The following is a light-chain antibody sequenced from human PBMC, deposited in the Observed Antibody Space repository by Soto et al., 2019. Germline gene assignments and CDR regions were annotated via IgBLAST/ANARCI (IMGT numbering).Light chain of an antibody. V-gene: IGKV3D-15*01. J-gene: IGKJ1*01. CDR3: QQYNNWLPRR. CDR2: DIF. CDR1: RNLGTLY. Sequence: SLVTVSLTQEERGTLSCRASRNLGTLYLAWFQQKSGQAPRLVIYDIFTRATGVPTRISGSGSGTEFTLTISCLQSEDFAVCYCQQYNNWLPRRFGQGANVDI.